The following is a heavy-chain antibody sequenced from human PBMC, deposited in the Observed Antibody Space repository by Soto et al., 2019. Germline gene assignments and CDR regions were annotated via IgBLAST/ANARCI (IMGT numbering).Heavy chain of an antibody. D-gene: IGHD4-17*01. V-gene: IGHV3-11*01. CDR2: ISNGAPTT. J-gene: IGHJ6*02. Sequence: RGGSLILSCSASKFIFGDYYMSWIRQSQGNALEWLAYISNGAPTTHYADSVKGRFAISRDNAKNSLYLQMNSLRAEEPAMYYCARDTLPTDFGLGWDVWRQRTTATVSS. CDR3: ARDTLPTDFGLGWDV. CDR1: KFIFGDYY.